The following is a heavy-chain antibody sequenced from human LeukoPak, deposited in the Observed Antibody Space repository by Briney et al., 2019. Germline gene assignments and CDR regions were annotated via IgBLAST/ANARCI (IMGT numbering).Heavy chain of an antibody. CDR3: ARNYGSGSYSL. V-gene: IGHV4-59*08. Sequence: SETLSLTCTVSGGSISSYYLSWIRQPPGKGLGWIGYIYYSGSTNYNPSLKSRVTISVDTSKNQFSLKLSSVTAADTAVYYCARNYGSGSYSLWGQGTLVTVSS. J-gene: IGHJ4*02. CDR1: GGSISSYY. CDR2: IYYSGST. D-gene: IGHD3-10*01.